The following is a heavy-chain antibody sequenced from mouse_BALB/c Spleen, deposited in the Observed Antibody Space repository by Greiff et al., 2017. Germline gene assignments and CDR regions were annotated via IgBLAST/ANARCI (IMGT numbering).Heavy chain of an antibody. Sequence: LVKTGASVKISCKASGYSFTGYYMHWVKQSHGKSLEWIGYISCYNGATSYNQKFKGKATFTVDTSSSTAYMQFNSLTSEDSAVYYCAGSTMITDYAMDYWGQGTSVTVSS. V-gene: IGHV1S34*01. CDR1: GYSFTGYY. J-gene: IGHJ4*01. D-gene: IGHD2-4*01. CDR2: ISCYNGAT. CDR3: AGSTMITDYAMDY.